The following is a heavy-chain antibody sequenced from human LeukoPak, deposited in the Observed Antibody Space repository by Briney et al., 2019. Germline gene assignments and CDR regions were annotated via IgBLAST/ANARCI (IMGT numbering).Heavy chain of an antibody. Sequence: GRSLRLSCAASGFTFSSYAMHWVRQAPGKGLEWVAVISYDGSNKYYADSVKGRFTISRDNSKNTLYLQMNSLRAEDTAVYYCARDMVRGDRVDAFDIWGQGTMVTVSS. V-gene: IGHV3-30-3*01. CDR3: ARDMVRGDRVDAFDI. J-gene: IGHJ3*02. D-gene: IGHD3-10*01. CDR2: ISYDGSNK. CDR1: GFTFSSYA.